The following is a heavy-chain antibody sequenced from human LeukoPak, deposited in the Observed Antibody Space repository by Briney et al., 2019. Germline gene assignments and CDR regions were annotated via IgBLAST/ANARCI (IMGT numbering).Heavy chain of an antibody. CDR2: ISAYNGNT. V-gene: IGHV1-18*01. CDR3: ARGTPADCSSTSCLDY. Sequence: ASVKVSCKASGYTFTSYGISWVRQAPGQGLEWMGWISAYNGNTNYAQKLQGRVTMTTDTSTSTAYMELRSLRSDDTAVYYCARGTPADCSSTSCLDYWGQGTLVTVSS. D-gene: IGHD2-2*01. CDR1: GYTFTSYG. J-gene: IGHJ4*02.